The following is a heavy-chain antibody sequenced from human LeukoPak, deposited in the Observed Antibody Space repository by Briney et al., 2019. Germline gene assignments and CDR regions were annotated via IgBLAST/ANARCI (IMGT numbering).Heavy chain of an antibody. Sequence: GGSLRLSCAASGFTFSGSAMHWVRQASGKALEWVGRIRSKANSYATAYAASVKARFTISRDDSKNTAYLQMNILKTEDTAVYYCARLGYRFEPWGQRTLVTVSS. D-gene: IGHD5-24*01. CDR1: GFTFSGSA. V-gene: IGHV3-73*01. CDR3: ARLGYRFEP. J-gene: IGHJ5*02. CDR2: IRSKANSYAT.